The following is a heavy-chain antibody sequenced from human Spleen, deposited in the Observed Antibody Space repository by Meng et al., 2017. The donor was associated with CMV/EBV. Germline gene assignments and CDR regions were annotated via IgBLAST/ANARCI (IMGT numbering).Heavy chain of an antibody. CDR1: GDYY. Sequence: GDYYWSFIRQTQGKGLEWLGYLYSTGSTYYNPSLKSRVTMSVDRSRNQFSLRLTSVTPADSAVYYCASDYYDSSGSYSRANYYFDFWGQGALVTVSS. CDR3: ASDYYDSSGSYSRANYYFDF. D-gene: IGHD3-22*01. CDR2: LYSTGST. V-gene: IGHV4-61*08. J-gene: IGHJ4*02.